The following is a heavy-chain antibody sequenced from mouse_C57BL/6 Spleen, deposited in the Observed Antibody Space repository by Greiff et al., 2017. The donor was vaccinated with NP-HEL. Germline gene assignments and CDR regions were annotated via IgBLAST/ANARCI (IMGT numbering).Heavy chain of an antibody. CDR3: ARENPYGSSVAY. J-gene: IGHJ3*01. V-gene: IGHV1-26*01. CDR2: INPNNGGT. CDR1: GYTFTDYY. D-gene: IGHD1-1*01. Sequence: VQLQQSGPELVKPGASVKISCKASGYTFTDYYMNWVKQSHGKSLEWIGDINPNNGGTSYNQKFKGKATLTVDKSSSTAYMELRSLTSEDSAVYYCARENPYGSSVAYWGQGTLVTVSA.